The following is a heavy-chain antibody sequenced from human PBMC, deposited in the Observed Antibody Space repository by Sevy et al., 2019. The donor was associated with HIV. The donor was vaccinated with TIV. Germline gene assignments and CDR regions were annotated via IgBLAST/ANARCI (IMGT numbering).Heavy chain of an antibody. CDR2: IYYSGST. D-gene: IGHD3-22*01. J-gene: IGHJ4*02. CDR3: ARQMVGYYDSSGYVDS. Sequence: SETLSLTCTVSGGSVSSTSYYWGWIRQLPGKGLEWIGTIYYSGSTYYNPSLKSRVTISVDTSKDQFSLKLSSVTAADTAVYHCARQMVGYYDSSGYVDSWGQGTLVTVSS. CDR1: GGSVSSTSYY. V-gene: IGHV4-39*01.